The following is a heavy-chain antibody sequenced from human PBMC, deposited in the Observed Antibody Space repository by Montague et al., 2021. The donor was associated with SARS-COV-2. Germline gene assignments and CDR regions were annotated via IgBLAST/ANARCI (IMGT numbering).Heavy chain of an antibody. D-gene: IGHD4-23*01. Sequence: TLSLTCTVSGGSISTGRYFWSWIRQPAGKGLEWIGRISTSGSTHYSPSLESRVTISVDTSKNQLSLKLDSMTAADTALYHCTSGGSKLGAEFDYWGQGTLVTVSS. V-gene: IGHV4-61*02. J-gene: IGHJ4*02. CDR3: TSGGSKLGAEFDY. CDR1: GGSISTGRYF. CDR2: ISTSGST.